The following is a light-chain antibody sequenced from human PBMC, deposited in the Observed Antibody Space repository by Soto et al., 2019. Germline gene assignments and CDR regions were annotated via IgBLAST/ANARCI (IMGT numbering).Light chain of an antibody. CDR3: QQFSSYPLT. CDR1: QNVYNNY. V-gene: IGKV3-20*01. J-gene: IGKJ4*01. CDR2: GAS. Sequence: EIVLSQSPGTLSLSPGERATLSCRASQNVYNNYIAWYQQKPGQAPRLLIYGASTRATGIPDRFSGGGSGTDFTLTISRLEPEDFAVYYCQQFSSYPLTFGGGTKVDI.